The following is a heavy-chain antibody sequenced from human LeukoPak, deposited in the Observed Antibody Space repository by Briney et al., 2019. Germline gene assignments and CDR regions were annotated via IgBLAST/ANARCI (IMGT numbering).Heavy chain of an antibody. CDR3: ASFDSSGWYGGRDDAFDI. D-gene: IGHD6-19*01. V-gene: IGHV1-46*01. J-gene: IGHJ3*02. Sequence: ASVKVSCKASGYTFTSYYMRWVRQAPGQGLEWMGIINPSGGSTSYAQKFQGRVAMTRDTSTSTVYMELSSLRSEDTAVYYCASFDSSGWYGGRDDAFDIWGQGTMVTVSS. CDR2: INPSGGST. CDR1: GYTFTSYY.